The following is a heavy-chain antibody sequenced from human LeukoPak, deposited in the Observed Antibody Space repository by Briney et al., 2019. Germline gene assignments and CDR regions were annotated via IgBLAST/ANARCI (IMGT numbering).Heavy chain of an antibody. CDR3: ARSPPSTRRSWFDP. CDR2: INPNSGGT. CDR1: GYTFTGYY. D-gene: IGHD2-2*01. V-gene: IGHV1-2*02. Sequence: ASVKVSFKASGYTFTGYYMHWVRQAPGQGLEWMGWINPNSGGTDYEQKFQGRVTVTRDTSISTAYMELSRLRSDDTAVYYCARSPPSTRRSWFDPWGQGTLVTVSS. J-gene: IGHJ5*02.